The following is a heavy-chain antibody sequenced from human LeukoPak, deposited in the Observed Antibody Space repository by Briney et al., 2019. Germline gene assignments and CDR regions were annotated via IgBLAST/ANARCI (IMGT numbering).Heavy chain of an antibody. CDR1: GGPISSSSYY. V-gene: IGHV4-39*01. CDR2: IYYSGST. CDR3: ARHIGIVDCSSTSCYRGAFDY. D-gene: IGHD2-2*02. J-gene: IGHJ4*02. Sequence: SETLSLTCTVSGGPISSSSYYWGWIRQPPGKGLEWIGSIYYSGSTYYNPSLKSRVTISVDTSKNQFSLKLSSVTAADTAVYYCARHIGIVDCSSTSCYRGAFDYWGQGTLVTVSS.